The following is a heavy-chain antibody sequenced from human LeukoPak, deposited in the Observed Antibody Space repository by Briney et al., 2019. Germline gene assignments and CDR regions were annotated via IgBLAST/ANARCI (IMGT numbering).Heavy chain of an antibody. CDR1: DASISGYY. CDR2: IHFSGST. CDR3: ARRAWNYVGEEWFDP. J-gene: IGHJ5*02. V-gene: IGHV4-59*01. D-gene: IGHD1-7*01. Sequence: SETLSLTCTVSDASISGYYWSWIRQPPGKGLEWIGSIHFSGSTNYNPSLRSRVTISVDTSKNQLSLKLSSVTAADTAVYYCARRAWNYVGEEWFDPWGQGTLVTVSS.